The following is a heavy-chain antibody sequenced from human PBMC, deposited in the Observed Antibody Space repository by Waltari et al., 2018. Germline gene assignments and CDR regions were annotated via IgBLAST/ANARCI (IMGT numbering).Heavy chain of an antibody. CDR2: IYTSGST. Sequence: QVQLQASGPGLVKPSQTLSLTCTVSGGSISSGPYYWSWIRQPAGKGLEWIGRIYTSGSTNNNPSLKSRVTISVDTSKNQSSLKLSSVTAADTAVYYCARAYYYYGMDVWGQGTTVTVSS. CDR1: GGSISSGPYY. V-gene: IGHV4-61*02. J-gene: IGHJ6*02. CDR3: ARAYYYYGMDV.